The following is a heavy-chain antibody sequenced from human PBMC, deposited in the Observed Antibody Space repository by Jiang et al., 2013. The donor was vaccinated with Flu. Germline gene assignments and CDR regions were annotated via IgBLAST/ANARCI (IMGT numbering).Heavy chain of an antibody. J-gene: IGHJ4*02. Sequence: QLLESGGGLVQPGRSLRLSCAASGFTFDDYAMHWVRQAPGKGLEWVSTISWNSGIIDYADSVKGRFTISRDNAKNSLFLQMNSLRAEDTALYYCAKDPGAGAHYSDSRGAEQTYFENWGQGTLVTVSS. V-gene: IGHV3-9*01. CDR3: AKDPGAGAHYSDSRGAEQTYFEN. CDR2: ISWNSGII. CDR1: GFTFDDYA. D-gene: IGHD3-22*01.